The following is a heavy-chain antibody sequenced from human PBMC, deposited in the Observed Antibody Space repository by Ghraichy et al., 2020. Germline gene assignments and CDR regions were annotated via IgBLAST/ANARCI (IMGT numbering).Heavy chain of an antibody. CDR3: ARGGRFTRWSSRGGLGTMLIEY. Sequence: SQTLSLTCAVDGESFNNYFWSWIRQPPGKELEWIGEINRSGGTNYNPSLKSRVTISVDTSKNQLSLKMNSVTDADTAVYYCARGGRFTRWSSRGGLGTMLIEYWGQGTLVTVSS. J-gene: IGHJ4*02. CDR2: INRSGGT. V-gene: IGHV4-34*01. D-gene: IGHD3-16*01. CDR1: GESFNNYF.